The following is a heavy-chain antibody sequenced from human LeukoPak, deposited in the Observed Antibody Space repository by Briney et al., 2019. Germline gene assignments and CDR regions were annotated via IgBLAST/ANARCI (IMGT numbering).Heavy chain of an antibody. CDR2: INPNSGGT. J-gene: IGHJ5*02. Sequence: ASVKVSCKASGYTFTGYYMHWVRQAPGQGLEWMGWINPNSGGTNYAQKFQGRVTMTRDTSISTAYMELSRLRSDDTAVYYCARETFYGSGSYYTRQNWFDPWGQGTLITVSS. CDR3: ARETFYGSGSYYTRQNWFDP. CDR1: GYTFTGYY. D-gene: IGHD3-10*01. V-gene: IGHV1-2*02.